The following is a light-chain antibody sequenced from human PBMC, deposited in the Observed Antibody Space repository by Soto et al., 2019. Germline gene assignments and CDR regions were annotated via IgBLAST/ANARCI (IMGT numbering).Light chain of an antibody. Sequence: QSVLTQPPSVSGAPGQRVTISCTGSSSNIGAGYDVHWYQQLPGTAPKPLIYGNSNRPSGVPDRFSGSKSGPSASLAITGLQAEDEADYYCQSYDSSLSGSIFGGGTELTVL. CDR3: QSYDSSLSGSI. J-gene: IGLJ2*01. CDR1: SSNIGAGYD. V-gene: IGLV1-40*01. CDR2: GNS.